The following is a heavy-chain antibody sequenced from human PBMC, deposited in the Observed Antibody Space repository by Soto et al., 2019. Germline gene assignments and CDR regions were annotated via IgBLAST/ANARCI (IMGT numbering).Heavy chain of an antibody. CDR2: ISSSSSTI. V-gene: IGHV3-48*02. CDR1: GFTFSSYS. D-gene: IGHD2-21*01. CDR3: AGEDSGPNTSFDY. Sequence: EVQLVESGGGLVQPGGSLRLSCAASGFTFSSYSMNWVRQAPGKGLEWVSYISSSSSTIYYADSVKGRFTISRDNXKNSLYLQMNSLRDEDTAVYYFAGEDSGPNTSFDYWGQGTLVTVSS. J-gene: IGHJ4*02.